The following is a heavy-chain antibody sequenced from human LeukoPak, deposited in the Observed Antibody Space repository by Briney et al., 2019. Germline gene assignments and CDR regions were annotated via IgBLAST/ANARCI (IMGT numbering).Heavy chain of an antibody. CDR1: AFIFSGHW. CDR3: ARGPVSDY. CDR2: INHSGST. J-gene: IGHJ4*02. Sequence: PGGSLRLSCEGSAFIFSGHWMNWVRQPPGKGLEWIGEINHSGSTNYNPSLKSRVTISVDTSKNQFSLKLSSVTAADTAVYYCARGPVSDYWGQGTLVTVSS. V-gene: IGHV4-34*01.